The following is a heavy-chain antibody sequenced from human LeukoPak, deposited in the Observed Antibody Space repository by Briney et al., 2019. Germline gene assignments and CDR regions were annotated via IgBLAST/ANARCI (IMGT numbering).Heavy chain of an antibody. J-gene: IGHJ6*02. CDR2: INHRGST. D-gene: IGHD6-19*01. Sequence: EASETLSLTCAVYGGSFSGYYWSWIRQPPGKGLEWIGEINHRGSTNYNPSLKSRVTISVDTSKSQFSLKLSSVTAADTAVYYCARDRLAVAGNYYYYGLDVWGQGTTVTVSS. V-gene: IGHV4-34*01. CDR1: GGSFSGYY. CDR3: ARDRLAVAGNYYYYGLDV.